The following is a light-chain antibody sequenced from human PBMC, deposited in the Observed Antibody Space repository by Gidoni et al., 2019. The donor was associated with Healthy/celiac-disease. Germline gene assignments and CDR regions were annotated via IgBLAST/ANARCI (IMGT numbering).Light chain of an antibody. CDR3: MQALKIPGT. Sequence: DIVITQSPLSLPVTPGETASISCRSSQSLLHINGYSYLDWYLQKPGQSPQLLIYLGSDLASGVPERFSGSGSGTDFTLKISRVEAEDVGVYYCMQALKIPGTFGQGTKVEIK. CDR2: LGS. V-gene: IGKV2-28*01. J-gene: IGKJ1*01. CDR1: QSLLHINGYSY.